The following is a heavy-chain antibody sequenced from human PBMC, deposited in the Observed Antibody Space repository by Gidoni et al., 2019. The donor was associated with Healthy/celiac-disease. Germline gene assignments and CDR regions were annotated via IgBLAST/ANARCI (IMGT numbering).Heavy chain of an antibody. J-gene: IGHJ4*02. CDR3: ARDLGSSSWYGIGY. CDR2: IYTSGST. D-gene: IGHD6-13*01. CDR1: GGPIARGSYY. Sequence: QVKLRGPGPGLVKPSQTLSLPCPASGGPIARGSYYWSWIRQPAGKGLEWIGRIYTSGSTNYNPSLKSRVTISVDTSKNQFSLKLSSVTAADTAVYYCARDLGSSSWYGIGYWGQGTLVTVSS. V-gene: IGHV4-61*02.